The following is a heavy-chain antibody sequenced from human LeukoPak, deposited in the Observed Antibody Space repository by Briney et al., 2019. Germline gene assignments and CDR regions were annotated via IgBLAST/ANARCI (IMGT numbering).Heavy chain of an antibody. CDR2: ISSSSSYI. J-gene: IGHJ6*02. Sequence: PGGSLRLSCAASGFTFSSYSMNWVRQAPGKGLEWVSSISSSSSYIYYADSVKGRFTISRDNAKNSLYLQMNSLRAEDTAVYYCARERESEYSSSDYYYYGMDVWGQGTTVTVSS. CDR1: GFTFSSYS. V-gene: IGHV3-21*01. D-gene: IGHD6-6*01. CDR3: ARERESEYSSSDYYYYGMDV.